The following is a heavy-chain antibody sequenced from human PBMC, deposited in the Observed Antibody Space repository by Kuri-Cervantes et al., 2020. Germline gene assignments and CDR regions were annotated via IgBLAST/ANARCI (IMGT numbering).Heavy chain of an antibody. V-gene: IGHV3-13*01. D-gene: IGHD1-26*01. J-gene: IGHJ6*02. Sequence: GGSLRLSCAASGFTFSSYDMHWVRQATGKGPEWVSSIDTAGDTNYPGSVKGRFTISRENAKNSLYLQMNSLRAGDTAVYYCARGASYYYGMDVWGQGNTVTFSS. CDR1: GFTFSSYD. CDR3: ARGASYYYGMDV. CDR2: IDTAGDT.